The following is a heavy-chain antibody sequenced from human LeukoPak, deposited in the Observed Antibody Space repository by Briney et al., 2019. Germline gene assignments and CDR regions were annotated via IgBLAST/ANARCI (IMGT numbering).Heavy chain of an antibody. CDR2: IYYSGST. V-gene: IGHV4-31*03. CDR3: ARGAGTNWFDP. J-gene: IGHJ5*02. CDR1: GGSISSCGYY. Sequence: SETLSLTCTVSGGSISSCGYYWSWIRQHPGKGLEWIGYIYYSGSTYYNPSLKSRVTISVDTSKNQFSLKLSSVTAADTAVYYCARGAGTNWFDPWGQGTLVTVSS.